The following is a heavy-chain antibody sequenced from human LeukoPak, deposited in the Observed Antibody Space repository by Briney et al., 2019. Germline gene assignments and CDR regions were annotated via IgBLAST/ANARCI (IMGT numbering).Heavy chain of an antibody. Sequence: PGGSLRLSCAASEFTFSRYAMSWVRQAPGKGLEWVSAISGSGGSTYYADSVKDRFTISRDNSTNTLYLQMNSPRASDTAVYYCAKDSAGYSSGWYTYWGQGTLVTVSP. J-gene: IGHJ4*02. CDR1: EFTFSRYA. CDR2: ISGSGGST. D-gene: IGHD6-19*01. V-gene: IGHV3-23*01. CDR3: AKDSAGYSSGWYTY.